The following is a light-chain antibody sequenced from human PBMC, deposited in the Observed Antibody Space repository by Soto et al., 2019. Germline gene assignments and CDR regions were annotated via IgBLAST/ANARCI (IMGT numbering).Light chain of an antibody. J-gene: IGKJ3*01. Sequence: DIQLTQSPSFLSASVGDRVTITCRASQGISSYLAWYQQKPGKAPKLLLYAASTLQSGVPSRFSGSGSGTKFHLTISSLQPEDFATYYCQQLNSYPLTFGPGTKVDLK. CDR1: QGISSY. CDR2: AAS. CDR3: QQLNSYPLT. V-gene: IGKV1-9*01.